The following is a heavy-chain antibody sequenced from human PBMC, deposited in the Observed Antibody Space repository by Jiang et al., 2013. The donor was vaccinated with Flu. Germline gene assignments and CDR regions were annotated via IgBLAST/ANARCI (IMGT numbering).Heavy chain of an antibody. V-gene: IGHV4-34*01. J-gene: IGHJ5*02. Sequence: LLKPSETLSLTCAVYGGSISDYSWVWIRQPPGKGLEWIGQINHSGSTNYNPSLKSRVTISVDTSKNHFSLKLRSVTSADTAVYYCARRGVGATTGNWFDPWGQGTLVTVSS. CDR3: ARRGVGATTGNWFDP. CDR2: INHSGST. CDR1: GGSISDYS. D-gene: IGHD1-26*01.